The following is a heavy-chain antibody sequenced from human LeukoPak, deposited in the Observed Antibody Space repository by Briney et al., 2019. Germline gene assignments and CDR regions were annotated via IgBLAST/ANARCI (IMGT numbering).Heavy chain of an antibody. Sequence: PGGSLRLSCAASGFTFSSYSINWIRQAPGKGLEWVSYISSSSSTIYYSDSVKGRFTISRDNAKNSLYLQMNSLRAEDTAVYYCARPNNGWFDYWGQGTLVTVSS. CDR1: GFTFSSYS. CDR2: ISSSSSTI. D-gene: IGHD2-8*01. CDR3: ARPNNGWFDY. V-gene: IGHV3-48*01. J-gene: IGHJ4*02.